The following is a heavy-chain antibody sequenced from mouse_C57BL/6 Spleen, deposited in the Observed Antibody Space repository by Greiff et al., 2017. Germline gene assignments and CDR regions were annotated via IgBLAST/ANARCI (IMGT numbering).Heavy chain of an antibody. CDR2: IDPANGDT. Sequence: DVQLQESGAELVRPGASVKLSCKASGFNIKDYYMHWVKQRPGQGLEWIGWIDPANGDTDYASKFQGKATITADPSSNTAYMQLSSLTSEDSAVYSCTRGAYYSPSHYWGKGTTLTVSS. CDR1: GFNIKDYY. D-gene: IGHD2-12*01. CDR3: TRGAYYSPSHY. V-gene: IGHV14-4*01. J-gene: IGHJ2*01.